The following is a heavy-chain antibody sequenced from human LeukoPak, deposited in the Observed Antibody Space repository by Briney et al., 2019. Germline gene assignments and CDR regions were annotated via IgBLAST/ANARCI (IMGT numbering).Heavy chain of an antibody. V-gene: IGHV3-23*01. D-gene: IGHD2-15*01. CDR1: GLTFRNYA. J-gene: IGHJ4*02. CDR2: ICANDGNT. CDR3: AKGSGSSCYSPCDY. Sequence: PGGSLRLSCAASGLTFRNYAMSWVRQAPGKGLEWVSVICANDGNTYYADAVKGRFTISRDNSKDTLYVQMDSLRAEDTAVYYCAKGSGSSCYSPCDYWGQGILVTVSS.